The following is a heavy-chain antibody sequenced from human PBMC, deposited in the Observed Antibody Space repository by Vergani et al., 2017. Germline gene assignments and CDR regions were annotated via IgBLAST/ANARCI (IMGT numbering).Heavy chain of an antibody. Sequence: QLQLQESGPGLVKPSETLSLTCTVSGGSISSYYWSWIRQPPGKGLEWIGYIYYSGSTNYNPSLKSRVTISVDTSKNQFSLKLSSVTAADTAVYYCARGAYSSGWNFDYWGQGTLVTVSS. CDR3: ARGAYSSGWNFDY. CDR2: IYYSGST. V-gene: IGHV4-59*01. D-gene: IGHD6-19*01. J-gene: IGHJ4*02. CDR1: GGSISSYY.